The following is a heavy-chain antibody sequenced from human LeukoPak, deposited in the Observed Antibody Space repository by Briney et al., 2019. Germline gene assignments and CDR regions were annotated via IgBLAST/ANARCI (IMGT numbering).Heavy chain of an antibody. CDR3: ARDREMATSTHWFDP. CDR1: GYTFTGYY. CDR2: INPNSGST. D-gene: IGHD5-24*01. J-gene: IGHJ5*02. V-gene: IGHV1-2*06. Sequence: ASVKVSCKASGYTFTGYYMHWVRQAPGQGLEWMGRINPNSGSTSYAQKFQGRVTMTRDTSISTAYMELSRLRSDDTAVYYCARDREMATSTHWFDPWGQGTLVTVSS.